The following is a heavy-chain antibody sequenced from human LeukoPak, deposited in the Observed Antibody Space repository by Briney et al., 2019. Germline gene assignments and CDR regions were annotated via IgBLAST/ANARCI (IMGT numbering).Heavy chain of an antibody. J-gene: IGHJ4*02. CDR3: AKDDAGLPDY. CDR2: ISYDGSQT. D-gene: IGHD2-15*01. Sequence: PGGSLRLSCAASGFTFSSYGMHWVRQAPGKGLEWVAVISYDGSQTFYTDSVRGRFTISRDDSKNTLHLQMNSLTIEDTAVYYCAKDDAGLPDYWGQGTLVTVSS. V-gene: IGHV3-30*18. CDR1: GFTFSSYG.